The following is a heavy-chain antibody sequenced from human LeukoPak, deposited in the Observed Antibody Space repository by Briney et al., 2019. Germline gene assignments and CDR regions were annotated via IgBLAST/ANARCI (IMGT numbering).Heavy chain of an antibody. V-gene: IGHV4-59*08. D-gene: IGHD5-24*01. Sequence: SETLSLTCTVSGVSMSNYYWSWIRQPPGKGLEWIGYIYFSGSSNYNPSLKSRVTMSVDTSKNQFSLKLSSVTAADTAVYYCARHVRNGYNFLDYWGQGNLVTVSS. CDR3: ARHVRNGYNFLDY. J-gene: IGHJ4*02. CDR2: IYFSGSS. CDR1: GVSMSNYY.